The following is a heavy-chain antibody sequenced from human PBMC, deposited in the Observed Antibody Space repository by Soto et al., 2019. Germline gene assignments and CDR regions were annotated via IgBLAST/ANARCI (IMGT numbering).Heavy chain of an antibody. Sequence: QVQLVQSGAEVKKPGSSVKVSCKASGGTFSSYAISWVRQAPGQGLEWMGGIIPIFGTANYAQKFQGRVTMTADESTSTADMELSSLRSEDTAVYYCAIGLGDYGDYVDYYGMDVWGQGTTVTVSS. J-gene: IGHJ6*02. V-gene: IGHV1-69*01. CDR2: IIPIFGTA. CDR1: GGTFSSYA. D-gene: IGHD4-17*01. CDR3: AIGLGDYGDYVDYYGMDV.